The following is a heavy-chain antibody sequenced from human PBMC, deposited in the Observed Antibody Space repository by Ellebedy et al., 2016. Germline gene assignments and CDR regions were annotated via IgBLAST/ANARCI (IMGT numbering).Heavy chain of an antibody. CDR1: GFSFTEYY. J-gene: IGHJ5*02. CDR3: AKLRFYDYGGKSGP. V-gene: IGHV3-11*03. CDR2: ISQSGHDT. Sequence: GGSLRLSCEASGFSFTEYYMSWMRQARGKGPEWVSYISQSGHDTAYADSVKGRFTISRDTSQNTVHLQMDSLRADDTALYFCAKLRFYDYGGKSGPWGQGTLVSV. D-gene: IGHD4-23*01.